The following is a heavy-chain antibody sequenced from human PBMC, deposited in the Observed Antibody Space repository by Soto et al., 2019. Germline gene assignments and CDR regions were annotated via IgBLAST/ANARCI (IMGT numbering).Heavy chain of an antibody. CDR3: AKGGGYCRSTSCPRYYYYGMDV. J-gene: IGHJ6*02. V-gene: IGHV3-23*01. Sequence: EVQLLESGGGLVQPGGSLRLSCAASGFTFSSYAMSWVRQAPGKGLEWVSAISGSGGSTYYADSVKGRFTISRDNSKNTLYLQMNSLRAEDTAVYYCAKGGGYCRSTSCPRYYYYGMDVWGQGTTVTVSS. CDR1: GFTFSSYA. CDR2: ISGSGGST. D-gene: IGHD2-2*01.